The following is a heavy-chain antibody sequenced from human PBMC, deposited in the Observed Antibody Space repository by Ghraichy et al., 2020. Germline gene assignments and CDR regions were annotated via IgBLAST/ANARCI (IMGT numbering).Heavy chain of an antibody. CDR1: GGSFSGYY. J-gene: IGHJ4*02. Sequence: SETLSLTCAVYGGSFSGYYWSWIRQPPGKGLEWIGEINHSGSTNYNPSLKSRVTISVDTSKNQFSLKLSSVTAADTAVYYCARGRGPHGYSYGQFDYWGQGTLVTVSS. CDR3: ARGRGPHGYSYGQFDY. D-gene: IGHD5-18*01. CDR2: INHSGST. V-gene: IGHV4-34*01.